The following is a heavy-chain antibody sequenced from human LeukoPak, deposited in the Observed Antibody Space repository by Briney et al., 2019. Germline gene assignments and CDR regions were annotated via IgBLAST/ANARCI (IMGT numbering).Heavy chain of an antibody. CDR2: INHSGST. CDR1: GGSFSGYY. V-gene: IGHV4-34*01. J-gene: IGHJ5*02. CDR3: ARGGYCSGGSCHRGNWFDP. D-gene: IGHD2-15*01. Sequence: SETLSLTCAVYGGSFSGYYWSWIRQPPGKGLEWIGEINHSGSTNYNPSLKSRVTISVDTSKNQFSLKLSSVTAADTAVYYCARGGYCSGGSCHRGNWFDPWSQGTLVTVSS.